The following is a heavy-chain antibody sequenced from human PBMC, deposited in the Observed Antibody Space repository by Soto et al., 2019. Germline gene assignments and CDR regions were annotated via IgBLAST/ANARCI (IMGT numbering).Heavy chain of an antibody. CDR1: GFMFSNHG. CDR3: VRWDNWRDEASDY. CDR2: IWSDGNNR. Sequence: QVQLVESGGGVVQPGRSLRLSCAASGFMFSNHGMHWVRQAPGKGLEWVAVIWSDGNNRYYADSVKGRFTISRDNSKKTVYPQMNSLRAEDPAVYYCVRWDNWRDEASDYWAQGTLVTVSS. J-gene: IGHJ4*02. V-gene: IGHV3-33*01. D-gene: IGHD1-1*01.